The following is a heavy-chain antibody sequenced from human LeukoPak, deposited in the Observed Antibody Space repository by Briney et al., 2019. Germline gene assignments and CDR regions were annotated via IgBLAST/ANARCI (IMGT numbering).Heavy chain of an antibody. CDR3: ARDAFGGDQPLDY. Sequence: GGSLRLSCAASGFTFSSYSMNWVRQAPGKGLEWVSSISSSSSYIYYADSVKGRFTISRDNAKNSLYLQMNSLRAEDTAVYYCARDAFGGDQPLDYWGQGTLVTVSS. CDR2: ISSSSSYI. D-gene: IGHD3-10*01. V-gene: IGHV3-21*01. J-gene: IGHJ4*02. CDR1: GFTFSSYS.